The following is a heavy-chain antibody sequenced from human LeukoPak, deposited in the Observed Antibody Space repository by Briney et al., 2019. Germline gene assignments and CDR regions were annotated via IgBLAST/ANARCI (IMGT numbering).Heavy chain of an antibody. Sequence: GGSLRLSCAASGFTVSSNHMSWVRQAPGKGLEWVSVIYSGGSTYYADSVKGRFTISRDNSKNTLYLQMNSLRAEDTAVYYCARGTYYDFWSGYYHDAFDIWGQGIMVTVSS. J-gene: IGHJ3*02. D-gene: IGHD3-3*01. CDR1: GFTVSSNH. V-gene: IGHV3-53*01. CDR2: IYSGGST. CDR3: ARGTYYDFWSGYYHDAFDI.